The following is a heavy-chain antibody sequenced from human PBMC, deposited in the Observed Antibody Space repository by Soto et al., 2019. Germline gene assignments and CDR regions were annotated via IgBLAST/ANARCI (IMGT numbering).Heavy chain of an antibody. CDR2: ISSSSSYI. Sequence: GGSLRLSCAASGFTFSSYSMNWVRQAPGKGLEWVSSISSSSSYIYYADSVKGRFTISRDNAKNSLYLQMNSLRAEDTAVYYCARDGAFYDSSGIDAFDIWGQGTMVTVSS. CDR1: GFTFSSYS. D-gene: IGHD3-22*01. CDR3: ARDGAFYDSSGIDAFDI. J-gene: IGHJ3*02. V-gene: IGHV3-21*01.